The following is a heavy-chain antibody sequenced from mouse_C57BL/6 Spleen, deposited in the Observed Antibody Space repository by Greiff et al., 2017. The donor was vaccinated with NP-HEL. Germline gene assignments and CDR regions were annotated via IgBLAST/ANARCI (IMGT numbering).Heavy chain of an antibody. Sequence: QVHVKQPGAELVRPGSSVKLSCKASGYTFTSYWMHWVKQRPIQGLEWIGNIDPSDSETHYNQKFKDKATLTVDKSSSTAYMQLSSLTSEDSAVYYCARLGDGYYLFDYWGQGTTLTVSS. J-gene: IGHJ2*01. D-gene: IGHD2-3*01. CDR2: IDPSDSET. CDR3: ARLGDGYYLFDY. V-gene: IGHV1-52*01. CDR1: GYTFTSYW.